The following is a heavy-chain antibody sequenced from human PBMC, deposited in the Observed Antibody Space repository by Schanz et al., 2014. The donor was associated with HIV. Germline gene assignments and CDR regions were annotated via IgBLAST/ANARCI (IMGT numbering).Heavy chain of an antibody. J-gene: IGHJ4*02. V-gene: IGHV3-23*01. CDR2: ISGSGDNT. D-gene: IGHD6-19*01. CDR1: GFIFNSYA. CDR3: ARGVPAHSSGWYLDY. Sequence: EVQLLDSGGCLVQPWGSLRLSCAASGFIFNSYAMSWVRQAPGKGLDRVSTISGSGDNTYYADSVKGRFTISRDSSKNTLYLQMNGLRAEDTAVYYCARGVPAHSSGWYLDYWGQGTLVIVSS.